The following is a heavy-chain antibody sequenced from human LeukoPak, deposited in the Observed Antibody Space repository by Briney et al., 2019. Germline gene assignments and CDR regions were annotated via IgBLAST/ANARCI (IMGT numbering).Heavy chain of an antibody. V-gene: IGHV3-49*03. J-gene: IGHJ4*02. CDR2: ITNKAFGGTA. CDR1: GFNFGDCA. D-gene: IGHD5-18*01. CDR3: TRDEYGYGSNFFDY. Sequence: GGSLRLSCTTSGFNFGDCAMSWFRQAPEKGLEGVGFITNKAFGGTAEYAASVKGRFTISRDDSRSTAYLQMDNVRPEDTGIYYCTRDEYGYGSNFFDYWGQGTLVTVST.